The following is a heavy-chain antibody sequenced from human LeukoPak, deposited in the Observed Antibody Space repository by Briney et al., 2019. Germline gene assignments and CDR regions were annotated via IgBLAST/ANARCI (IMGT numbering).Heavy chain of an antibody. CDR1: GYTFTSYD. Sequence: ASVKVSCKASGYTFTSYDINWVRQATGQGLEWMGWMNPNSGNTGYAQKFQGRVTMTRYTSISTAYMELSSLRSEDTAVYYCARGNTITFGGVIVSAGDDYWGQGTLVTVSS. CDR2: MNPNSGNT. CDR3: ARGNTITFGGVIVSAGDDY. V-gene: IGHV1-8*01. J-gene: IGHJ4*02. D-gene: IGHD3-16*02.